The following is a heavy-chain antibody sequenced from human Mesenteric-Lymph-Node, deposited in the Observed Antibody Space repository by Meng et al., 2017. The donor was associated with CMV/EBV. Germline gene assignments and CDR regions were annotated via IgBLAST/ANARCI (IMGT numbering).Heavy chain of an antibody. D-gene: IGHD5-18*01. CDR3: AKIVDTAMIPTDY. V-gene: IGHV3-74*01. CDR2: INSAGNTA. Sequence: GGSLRLSCSVSGLPFSRHWMHWVRQAPGKGLVWVSRINSAGNTATYADSVKGRFTISRDNAKDTLYLQMNSLRSEDTAVYYCAKIVDTAMIPTDYWGQGTLVTVSS. CDR1: GLPFSRHW. J-gene: IGHJ4*02.